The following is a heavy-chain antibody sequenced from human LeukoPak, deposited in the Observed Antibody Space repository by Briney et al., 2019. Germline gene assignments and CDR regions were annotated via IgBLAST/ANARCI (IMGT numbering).Heavy chain of an antibody. CDR2: IYYSGST. CDR1: GGSISSYY. V-gene: IGHV4-59*12. CDR3: ARDSSGPHPAY. Sequence: SETLSLTCTVSGGSISSYYWSWIRQPPGKGLEWIGYIYYSGSTNYNPSLKSRVTISVDTSKNQFSLKLSSVTAADTAVYYCARDSSGPHPAYWGQGTLVTVSS. D-gene: IGHD3-22*01. J-gene: IGHJ4*02.